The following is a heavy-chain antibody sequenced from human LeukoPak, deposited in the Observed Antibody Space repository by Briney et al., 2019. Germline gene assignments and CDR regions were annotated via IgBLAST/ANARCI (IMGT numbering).Heavy chain of an antibody. V-gene: IGHV4-39*07. CDR3: ERGRRSPYYFDY. J-gene: IGHJ4*02. CDR1: GGSISSTTYY. D-gene: IGHD1-26*01. Sequence: SETLSLTCTVSGGSISSTTYYWGWIRQPPGKGLEWFGSIYYGGGTYYNPSLKSRVTVSVDTSKNQFSVKLSSVTAADTAVYSCERGRRSPYYFDYWGQGTLVTVSS. CDR2: IYYGGGT.